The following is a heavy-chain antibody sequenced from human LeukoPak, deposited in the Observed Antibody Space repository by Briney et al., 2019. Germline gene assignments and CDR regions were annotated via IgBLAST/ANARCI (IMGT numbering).Heavy chain of an antibody. CDR1: GGSLSCYY. Sequence: SETLSLTCAVYGGSLSCYYWSWIRPPPGKGLEWIGGINHRGSTNYNPSLKSRVTITVDTSKNQFSLKLSSVTAVDTAVYYCASLYCSGGSCYAGHFDYWGQGTLVTVSS. J-gene: IGHJ4*02. D-gene: IGHD2-15*01. V-gene: IGHV4-34*01. CDR3: ASLYCSGGSCYAGHFDY. CDR2: INHRGST.